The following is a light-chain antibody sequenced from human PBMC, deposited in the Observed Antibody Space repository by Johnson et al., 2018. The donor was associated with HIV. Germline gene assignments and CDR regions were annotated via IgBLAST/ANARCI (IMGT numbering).Light chain of an antibody. Sequence: SVLTQPPSVSAAPGQRVTISCSGSSSNIRNNYVSWYQQVPGTAPKLLIYDNNKRPSGIPDRFSGSKSGTSATLGITGLQTGDEADYYCGTWDSSLSARVFGTGTKVTVL. J-gene: IGLJ1*01. CDR2: DNN. CDR1: SSNIRNNY. CDR3: GTWDSSLSARV. V-gene: IGLV1-51*01.